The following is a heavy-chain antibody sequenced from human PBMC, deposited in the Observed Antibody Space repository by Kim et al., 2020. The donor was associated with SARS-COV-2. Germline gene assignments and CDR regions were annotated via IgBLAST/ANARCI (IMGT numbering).Heavy chain of an antibody. Sequence: GGSLRLSCAASGFTFSSYSMNWVRQAPGKGLEWVSSISSSSSYIYYADSVKGRFTISRDNAKNSLYLQMNSLRAEDTAVYYCARFSLSGSYYLVSGYYFDYWGQGTLVTVSS. D-gene: IGHD1-26*01. CDR2: ISSSSSYI. V-gene: IGHV3-21*01. J-gene: IGHJ4*02. CDR1: GFTFSSYS. CDR3: ARFSLSGSYYLVSGYYFDY.